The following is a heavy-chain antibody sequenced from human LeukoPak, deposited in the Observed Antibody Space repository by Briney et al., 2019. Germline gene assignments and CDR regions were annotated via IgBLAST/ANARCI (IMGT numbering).Heavy chain of an antibody. CDR3: ARDPYGDYVNYQLAGDLFDY. D-gene: IGHD4-17*01. Sequence: SETLTLTCTVSGGSINSYYWSWIRQPPGKGLESIGYIYYSGSTNYNPSLKSRVTISVDTSKNQFSLKLSSVTAADTAVYYCARDPYGDYVNYQLAGDLFDYWGQGTLVTVSS. J-gene: IGHJ4*02. V-gene: IGHV4-59*01. CDR2: IYYSGST. CDR1: GGSINSYY.